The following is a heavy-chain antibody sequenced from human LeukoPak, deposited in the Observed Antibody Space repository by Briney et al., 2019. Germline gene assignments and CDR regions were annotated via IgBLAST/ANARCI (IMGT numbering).Heavy chain of an antibody. CDR2: MTPNSGNT. Sequence: ASVTVSFKASGYTCTSYDINWVRQATGQGLEWMGWMTPNSGNTGYVQKYQGRVTITRNTSISTAYMELSSLRSEDTAVYYCARNCRLTTVTTICYWGQGTLVTVSS. J-gene: IGHJ4*02. CDR3: ARNCRLTTVTTICY. V-gene: IGHV1-8*03. D-gene: IGHD4-11*01. CDR1: GYTCTSYD.